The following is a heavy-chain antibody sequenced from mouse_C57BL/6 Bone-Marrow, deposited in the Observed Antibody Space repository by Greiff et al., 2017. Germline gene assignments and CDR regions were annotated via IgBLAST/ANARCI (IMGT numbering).Heavy chain of an antibody. D-gene: IGHD2-14*01. V-gene: IGHV1-50*01. J-gene: IGHJ2*01. CDR1: GYTFTSYW. CDR3: ARGYHPPDY. Sequence: QVQLQQPGAELVKPGASVKLSCKASGYTFTSYWMQWVKQRPGQGLEWIGEIDPSDSYTNYNQKFKGKATLTVDTSSSTAYMQLRSLTSEDSAVYYCARGYHPPDYWGQGTTLTVSS. CDR2: IDPSDSYT.